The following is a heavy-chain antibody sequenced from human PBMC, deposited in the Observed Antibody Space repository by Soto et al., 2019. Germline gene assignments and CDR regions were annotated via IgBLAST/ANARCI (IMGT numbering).Heavy chain of an antibody. V-gene: IGHV3-66*01. CDR2: IYSGGST. J-gene: IGHJ4*02. CDR3: ARDPWAADY. D-gene: IGHD3-16*01. Sequence: EVQLVESGGGLVQPGGSLRLSCAASGFTVSTKYMSWVRQAPGKGLEWVSVIYSGGSTFYGDSVRGRFTISRDNSKNTVNLQMHSLRAEDTAVYYCARDPWAADYWGQGTLVTVSS. CDR1: GFTVSTKY.